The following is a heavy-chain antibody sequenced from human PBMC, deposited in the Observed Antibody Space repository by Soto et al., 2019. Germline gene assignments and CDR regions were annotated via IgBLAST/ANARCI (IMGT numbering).Heavy chain of an antibody. CDR1: GGSISSYY. J-gene: IGHJ6*03. Sequence: SETLSLTCTVSGGSISSYYWSWIRQPPGKGLEWIGYIYYSGSTNYNPSLKSRVTISVDTSKNQFSLKLSSVTAADTAVYYCARQTFYSYDFWSGYSLSSLYYYYMDVWGKGTTVTVSS. D-gene: IGHD3-3*01. CDR2: IYYSGST. V-gene: IGHV4-59*08. CDR3: ARQTFYSYDFWSGYSLSSLYYYYMDV.